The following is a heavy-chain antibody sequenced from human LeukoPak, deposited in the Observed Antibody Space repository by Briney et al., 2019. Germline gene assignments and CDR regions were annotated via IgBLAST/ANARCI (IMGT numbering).Heavy chain of an antibody. CDR3: ARDCSGADCYSGNAFDI. Sequence: ASVKVSCKTSGYTFTDYYMQWVRQAPGQGLEWMGWINPSDGDTKSARKFQGRVTMTRDTSISTAYLELSRLTSDDTAIYYCARDCSGADCYSGNAFDIWGQGTMVAVSS. CDR1: GYTFTDYY. CDR2: INPSDGDT. J-gene: IGHJ3*02. D-gene: IGHD2-15*01. V-gene: IGHV1-2*02.